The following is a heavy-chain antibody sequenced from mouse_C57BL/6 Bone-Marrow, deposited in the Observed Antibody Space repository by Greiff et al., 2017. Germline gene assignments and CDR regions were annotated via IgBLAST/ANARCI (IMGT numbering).Heavy chain of an antibody. V-gene: IGHV5-4*01. D-gene: IGHD2-4*01. J-gene: IGHJ2*01. Sequence: EVQRVESGGGLVKPGGSLKLSCAASGFTFSSYAMSWVRQTPEKRLEWVETISDGGSYTYYPDNVKGRFTITRDNAKNNLYLQMSHLKSEDTAMYYCARDDDYDLFDYWGQGTTLTVSS. CDR2: ISDGGSYT. CDR1: GFTFSSYA. CDR3: ARDDDYDLFDY.